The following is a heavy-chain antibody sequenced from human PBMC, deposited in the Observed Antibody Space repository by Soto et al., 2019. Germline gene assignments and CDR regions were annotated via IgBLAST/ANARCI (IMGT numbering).Heavy chain of an antibody. Sequence: SETLSLTCTVSGGSISSYFWSWIRPPPGKGLEWIAYIFYSGSTNYNPSLKSRVTISVDTSKSQFSLKLTSVTAADTAVYYCARGRSSSWYYLYMDVWGKGTTVTVSS. CDR2: IFYSGST. CDR1: GGSISSYF. V-gene: IGHV4-59*01. CDR3: ARGRSSSWYYLYMDV. J-gene: IGHJ6*03. D-gene: IGHD6-13*01.